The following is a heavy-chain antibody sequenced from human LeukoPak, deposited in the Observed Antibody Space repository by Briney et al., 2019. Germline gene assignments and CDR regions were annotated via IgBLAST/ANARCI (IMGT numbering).Heavy chain of an antibody. Sequence: PSETLSLTCTVSGGSISSYYWSWLRQPPGKGLEWLGYIYYSGSTNYNPSLKSRVTISVDTSKNQFSLKLSSVTAADTAVYYCARSVEGYCSGGSCYSYYYYMDVWGKGTTVTVSS. J-gene: IGHJ6*03. CDR3: ARSVEGYCSGGSCYSYYYYMDV. CDR2: IYYSGST. V-gene: IGHV4-59*01. D-gene: IGHD2-15*01. CDR1: GGSISSYY.